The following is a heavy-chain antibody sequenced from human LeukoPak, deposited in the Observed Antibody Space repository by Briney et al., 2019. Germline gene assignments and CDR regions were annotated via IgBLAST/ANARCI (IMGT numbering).Heavy chain of an antibody. Sequence: GGSLRLSCVASGFSFAASWMTWVRQAPGKGLEWVANIAGDESQKRYMDSVKGRFTISRDNAKYSLYLQLNSLRAEDTAIYYCVRDLSPVSDGKVWSDALDIWGQGTMVTVSS. CDR1: GFSFAASW. J-gene: IGHJ3*02. V-gene: IGHV3-7*01. CDR3: VRDLSPVSDGKVWSDALDI. D-gene: IGHD4-23*01. CDR2: IAGDESQK.